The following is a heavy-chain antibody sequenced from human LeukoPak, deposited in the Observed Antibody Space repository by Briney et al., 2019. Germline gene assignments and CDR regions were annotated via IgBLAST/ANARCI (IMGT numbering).Heavy chain of an antibody. J-gene: IGHJ3*02. V-gene: IGHV3-66*01. D-gene: IGHD1-26*01. Sequence: GGSLRLSCAASGFTVSSNYMSWVRQAPGKGLEGVSVIYSGGSTYYADSVKGRFTISRDNSKNTLYLQMNSLKTEDTAVYYCTGGSYGHDAFDIWGQGTMVTVSS. CDR1: GFTVSSNY. CDR3: TGGSYGHDAFDI. CDR2: IYSGGST.